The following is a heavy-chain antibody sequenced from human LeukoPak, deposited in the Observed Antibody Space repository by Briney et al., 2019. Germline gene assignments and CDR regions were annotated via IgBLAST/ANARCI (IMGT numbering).Heavy chain of an antibody. Sequence: PSETLPLTCIVSVGSLSSYYWSRLRQPPGKGLNGIGYIYYSGSTNYNPSLKSRVTISVDTSKNQFSLKLSSVTAADTAVYYCARDQHYCSGGSCYGLWFDPWGQGTLVTVSP. J-gene: IGHJ5*02. D-gene: IGHD2-15*01. CDR1: VGSLSSYY. CDR2: IYYSGST. CDR3: ARDQHYCSGGSCYGLWFDP. V-gene: IGHV4-59*01.